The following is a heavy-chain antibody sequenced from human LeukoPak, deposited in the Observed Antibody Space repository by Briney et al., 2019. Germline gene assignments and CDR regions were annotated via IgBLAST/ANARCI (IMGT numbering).Heavy chain of an antibody. CDR2: ITGSTTWT. V-gene: IGHV3-23*01. J-gene: IGHJ2*01. CDR3: ARELVSSGTGYFDL. CDR1: GFTFGNFG. D-gene: IGHD3-10*01. Sequence: GGSLRLSCEASGFTFGNFGMTWVRQAPGKGLQWVSGITGSTTWTYYAASVKGRFTVSRDNSKNTLHLQMNSLRADDTAVYYCARELVSSGTGYFDLWGRGTLVTVSS.